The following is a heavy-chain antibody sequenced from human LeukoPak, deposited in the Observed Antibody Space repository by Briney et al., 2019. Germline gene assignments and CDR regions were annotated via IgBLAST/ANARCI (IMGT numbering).Heavy chain of an antibody. CDR1: GYTFTSYG. Sequence: GASVKVSCKASGYTFTSYGISWVRQAPGQGLEWMGWINPNSGGTNYAQKFQGRVTMTRDTSISTAYMELSRLRSDDTAVYYCARDIDYGDYVLDYWGQGTLVTVSS. CDR3: ARDIDYGDYVLDY. D-gene: IGHD4-17*01. CDR2: INPNSGGT. V-gene: IGHV1-2*02. J-gene: IGHJ4*02.